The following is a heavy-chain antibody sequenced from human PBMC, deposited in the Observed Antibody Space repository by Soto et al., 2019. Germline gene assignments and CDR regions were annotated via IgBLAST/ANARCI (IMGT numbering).Heavy chain of an antibody. V-gene: IGHV3-9*01. CDR3: AKGVVATILAFDI. CDR2: ISWNSGSI. CDR1: GFTFDDYA. D-gene: IGHD5-12*01. J-gene: IGHJ3*02. Sequence: SLKISCAASGFTFDDYAMHWVRQAPGKGLEWVSGISWNSGSIGYADSVKGRFTISRDNAKNSLYLQMNSLRAEDTALYYCAKGVVATILAFDIWGQGTMVTVSS.